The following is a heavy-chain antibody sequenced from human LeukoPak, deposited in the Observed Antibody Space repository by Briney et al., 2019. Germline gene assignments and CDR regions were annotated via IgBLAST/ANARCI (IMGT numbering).Heavy chain of an antibody. J-gene: IGHJ6*03. CDR3: ARSELGYNYHYMDV. Sequence: GGSLRLSCAVSGFTFSDYSMNWVRQAPGKGLEWVSSITSNTYIHYADSVKGRFTISRDNAKNSLYLQMNSLRAEDTAVYYCARSELGYNYHYMDVWGKGTTVTVSS. CDR1: GFTFSDYS. CDR2: ITSNTYI. D-gene: IGHD7-27*01. V-gene: IGHV3-21*01.